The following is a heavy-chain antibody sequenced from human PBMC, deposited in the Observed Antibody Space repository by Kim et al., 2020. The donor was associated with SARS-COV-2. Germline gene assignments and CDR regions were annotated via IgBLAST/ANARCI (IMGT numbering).Heavy chain of an antibody. D-gene: IGHD3-10*01. Sequence: QPTHKSRVPISEDTSKNQFSLERRSVTAADTAVYYCARALVRGVTTFDYWGQGTLVTVSS. J-gene: IGHJ4*02. CDR3: ARALVRGVTTFDY. V-gene: IGHV4-59*01.